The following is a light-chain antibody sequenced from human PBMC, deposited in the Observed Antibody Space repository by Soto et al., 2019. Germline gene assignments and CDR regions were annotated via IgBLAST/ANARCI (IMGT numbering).Light chain of an antibody. J-gene: IGKJ4*01. CDR3: QQLNSYPPT. CDR1: QGISSY. CDR2: TAS. Sequence: DIQLTQSPSFLSASVGDRVTITCRASQGISSYLAWYQQKVGRAPKLLIYTASTLQSEVPSRFSGSGSGTEFTLTISSLQPEDFATYYCQQLNSYPPTFGGGTKVEIK. V-gene: IGKV1-9*01.